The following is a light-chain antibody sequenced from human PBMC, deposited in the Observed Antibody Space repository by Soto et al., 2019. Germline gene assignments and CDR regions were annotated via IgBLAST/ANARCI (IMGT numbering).Light chain of an antibody. Sequence: EIVMTQSPATLSVSPGERATLSCRASQSILKNLALYQHKPGQPPRILIYGASTRATNIAGRFSGSGSGTEFTLTISSLQSEDFAVYYSQYYYNWPRTFGQGTKVDIK. CDR1: QSILKN. CDR3: QYYYNWPRT. V-gene: IGKV3-15*01. J-gene: IGKJ1*01. CDR2: GAS.